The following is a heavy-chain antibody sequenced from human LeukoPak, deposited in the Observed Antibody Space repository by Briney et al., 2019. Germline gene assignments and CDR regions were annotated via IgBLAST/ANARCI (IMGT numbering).Heavy chain of an antibody. CDR3: ARDPYGSGSSYFDY. J-gene: IGHJ4*02. V-gene: IGHV1-18*01. CDR1: GYTFTSYG. D-gene: IGHD3-10*01. CDR2: ISAYNGNT. Sequence: ASVKVSCKAFGYTFTSYGISWVRQAPGQGLEWMGWISAYNGNTNYAQKLQGRVTMTTDTSTSTAYMELRSLRSDDTAVYYCARDPYGSGSSYFDYWGQGTLVTVSS.